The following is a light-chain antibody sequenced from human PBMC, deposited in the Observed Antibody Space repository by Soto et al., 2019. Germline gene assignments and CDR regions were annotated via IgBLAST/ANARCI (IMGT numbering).Light chain of an antibody. CDR1: TGAVTSGHY. J-gene: IGLJ2*01. CDR2: STN. CDR3: LLYYGGAQPVV. Sequence: QTVVTQEPSLTVSPGGTVTITCASSTGAVTSGHYPNWFQQKPGQAPRALIYSTNKKHSWTPARVSGSLLGGKAALTLSGVQAEDEADYYCLLYYGGAQPVVFGGGTKLTVL. V-gene: IGLV7-43*01.